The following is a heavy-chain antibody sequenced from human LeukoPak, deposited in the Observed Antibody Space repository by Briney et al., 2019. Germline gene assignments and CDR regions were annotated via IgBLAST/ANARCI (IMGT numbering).Heavy chain of an antibody. Sequence: GGSLRLSCAASGFTFSHYWMHWVRHAPGKGLVWVSHIKYDGSRTTYADSVKGRFTISRDNAKNTLYLQMNSLRAEDTAVYYCARDLGVVGATTPDYWGQGTLVSVSS. J-gene: IGHJ4*02. V-gene: IGHV3-74*01. CDR3: ARDLGVVGATTPDY. CDR2: IKYDGSRT. D-gene: IGHD1-26*01. CDR1: GFTFSHYW.